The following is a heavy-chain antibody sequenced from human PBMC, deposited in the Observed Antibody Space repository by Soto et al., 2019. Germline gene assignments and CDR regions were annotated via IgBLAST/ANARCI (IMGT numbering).Heavy chain of an antibody. Sequence: PSETLSLTCTVSGGSIRSYCWTWIRQPPGEGLEWIGCICNSGTTNYNPSLKSRVAISIDTSKNQFSMKLSSVTVADTAVYYCARHAPSAYDILTGYSSMADSTDYYIVVLGKGPTVSGSS. CDR3: ARHAPSAYDILTGYSSMADSTDYYIVV. J-gene: IGHJ6*03. CDR2: ICNSGTT. CDR1: GGSIRSYC. D-gene: IGHD3-9*01. V-gene: IGHV4-59*08.